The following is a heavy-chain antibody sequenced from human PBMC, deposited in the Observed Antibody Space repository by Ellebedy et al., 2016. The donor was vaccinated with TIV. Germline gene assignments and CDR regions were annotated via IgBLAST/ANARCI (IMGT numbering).Heavy chain of an antibody. J-gene: IGHJ4*02. CDR3: AGGDYHGSVSYLRY. Sequence: SETLSLTXAISGDSVSRNDAAWNWIRQSPSRGLEWLGRTYYRSKWYTDYAVSVKSRITINPDTSKNQFSLKLTSVTAADTAVYYCAGGDYHGSVSYLRYWGQGTPVTVSS. V-gene: IGHV6-1*01. CDR1: GDSVSRNDAA. D-gene: IGHD3-10*01. CDR2: TYYRSKWYT.